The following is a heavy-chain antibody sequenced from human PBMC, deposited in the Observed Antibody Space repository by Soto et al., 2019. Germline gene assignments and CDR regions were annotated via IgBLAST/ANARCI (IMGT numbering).Heavy chain of an antibody. CDR1: GYTFTSYD. CDR2: MNPNSGNT. V-gene: IGHV1-8*01. CDR3: ARGELEYDYVWGSYHLIDD. D-gene: IGHD3-16*02. J-gene: IGHJ4*02. Sequence: ASVKVSCKASGYTFTSYDINWVRQATGQGLEWMGWMNPNSGNTGYAQKFQGRVTMTRNTSISTAYMELSSLRAEDTAVYYCARGELEYDYVWGSYHLIDDWGKGTLVTVSS.